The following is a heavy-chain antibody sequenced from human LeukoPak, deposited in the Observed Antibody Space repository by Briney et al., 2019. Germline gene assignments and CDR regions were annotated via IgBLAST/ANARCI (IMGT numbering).Heavy chain of an antibody. D-gene: IGHD1-26*01. V-gene: IGHV3-74*01. CDR2: IKSDGSST. J-gene: IGHJ4*02. CDR1: GFSFSSYW. CDR3: AAFIVGATSDY. Sequence: GGSLRLSCVVSGFSFSSYWMYWVRQAPGKGLVWVSRIKSDGSSTNYADSVKGRFTISRDNAKNTLYLQMSSLRAEDTAVYYCAAFIVGATSDYWGQGTLVTVSS.